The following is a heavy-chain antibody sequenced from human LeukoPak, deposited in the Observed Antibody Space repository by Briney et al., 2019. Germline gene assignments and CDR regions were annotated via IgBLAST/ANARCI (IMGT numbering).Heavy chain of an antibody. J-gene: IGHJ4*02. V-gene: IGHV3-23*01. D-gene: IGHD2-2*01. Sequence: AGGSLRLSCAASGFTFTIYAMSWVRQSPGKGLEWVSSISDSGDRTYYADSVKGRFTISRDNSRNTLYLQVNSLRAEDTAVYYRAKSGSVPPDYWGQGTLVTVSS. CDR2: ISDSGDRT. CDR1: GFTFTIYA. CDR3: AKSGSVPPDY.